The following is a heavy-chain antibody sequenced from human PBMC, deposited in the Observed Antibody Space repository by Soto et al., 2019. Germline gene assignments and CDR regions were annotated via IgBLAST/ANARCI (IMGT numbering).Heavy chain of an antibody. CDR1: GFTFSASG. V-gene: IGHV3-73*02. J-gene: IGHJ4*02. CDR3: TSTPAVAGTLA. CDR2: IRSKANNYGT. D-gene: IGHD6-19*01. Sequence: EVQLVESGGGLVQPGESQKLSCAASGFTFSASGMHWVRQASGKGLEWVGRIRSKANNYGTAYTASVKGRFTISRDDSKNTAYLQMNSLKTEDTAVYYCTSTPAVAGTLARGQGTLVTVSS.